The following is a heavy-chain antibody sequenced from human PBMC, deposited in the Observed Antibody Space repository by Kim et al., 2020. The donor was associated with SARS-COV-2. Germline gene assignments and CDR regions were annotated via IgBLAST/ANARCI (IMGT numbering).Heavy chain of an antibody. D-gene: IGHD6-19*01. CDR3: ANSFLGPGIAVDVDY. CDR1: GFTFSSYA. J-gene: IGHJ4*02. Sequence: GGSLRLSCAASGFTFSSYAMSWVRQAPGKGLEWVSAISGSGGSTYYADSVKGRFTISRDNSKNTLYLQMNSLRAEDTAVYYCANSFLGPGIAVDVDYWGQGTLVTVSS. V-gene: IGHV3-23*01. CDR2: ISGSGGST.